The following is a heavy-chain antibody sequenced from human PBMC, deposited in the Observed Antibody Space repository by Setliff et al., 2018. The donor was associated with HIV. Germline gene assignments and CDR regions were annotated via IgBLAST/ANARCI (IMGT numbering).Heavy chain of an antibody. V-gene: IGHV3-23*01. Sequence: LRLSCAASGFTFSRYAMSWVRQAPGKGLAWVSGLSGSGVGTYYAGSVKGRFTISRDNSKNTLYLQMNSLRAEDTAVYYCAKAGDYYDRTTFDYWGQGTLVTVSS. D-gene: IGHD3-22*01. CDR2: LSGSGVGT. CDR1: GFTFSRYA. CDR3: AKAGDYYDRTTFDY. J-gene: IGHJ4*02.